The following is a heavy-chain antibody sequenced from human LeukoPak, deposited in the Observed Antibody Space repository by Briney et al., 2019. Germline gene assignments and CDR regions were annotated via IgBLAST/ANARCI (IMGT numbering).Heavy chain of an antibody. Sequence: GGSLRLSCAASGFTLSSYSMNWVRQAPGKGLEWVSSISSSSSYIYYADSVKGRFTISRDNGKNSLYLQMNSLRAEDTAVYYCARDGDGDRARGVINFDYWGQGTLVTVSS. CDR1: GFTLSSYS. CDR2: ISSSSSYI. J-gene: IGHJ4*02. D-gene: IGHD3-10*01. V-gene: IGHV3-21*01. CDR3: ARDGDGDRARGVINFDY.